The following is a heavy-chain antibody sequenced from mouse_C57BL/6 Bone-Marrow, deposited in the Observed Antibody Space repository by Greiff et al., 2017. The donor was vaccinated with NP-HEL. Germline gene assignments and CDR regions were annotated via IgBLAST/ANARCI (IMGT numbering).Heavy chain of an antibody. CDR3: ASHYYGSSYLPFDY. J-gene: IGHJ2*01. Sequence: EVKLMESGGDLVKPGGSLKLSCAASGFTFSSYGMSWVRQTPDKRLEWVATISSGGSYTYYPDSVKGRFTISRDNAKNTLYLQMSSLKSEDTAMYYCASHYYGSSYLPFDYWGQGTTFTVSS. D-gene: IGHD1-1*01. V-gene: IGHV5-6*01. CDR2: ISSGGSYT. CDR1: GFTFSSYG.